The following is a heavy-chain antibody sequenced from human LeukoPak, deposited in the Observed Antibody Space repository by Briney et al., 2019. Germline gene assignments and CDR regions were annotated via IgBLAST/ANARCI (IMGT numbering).Heavy chain of an antibody. CDR3: ATSSPNWNDLTY. D-gene: IGHD1-20*01. Sequence: ASVKVSCKVSGYTLTELSMHWVRQAPGKGLEWMGGFDPEDGETIYAQKFQGRATMTEDTSTDTAYMELSSLRSEDTAVYYCATSSPNWNDLTYWGQGTLVTVSS. CDR1: GYTLTELS. CDR2: FDPEDGET. V-gene: IGHV1-24*01. J-gene: IGHJ4*02.